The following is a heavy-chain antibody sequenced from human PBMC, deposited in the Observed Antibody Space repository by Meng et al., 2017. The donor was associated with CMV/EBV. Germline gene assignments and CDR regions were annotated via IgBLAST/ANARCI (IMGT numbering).Heavy chain of an antibody. CDR2: ISSSGSTI. D-gene: IGHD1-26*01. CDR1: GFTFSDYY. Sequence: GGSLRLSCAASGFTFSDYYMSWIRQAPGKGLEWVSYISSSGSTIYYADSVKGRFTISRDNAKNSLYLQMNSLRAEDTAVYYCAKHAGSYYSYYYYYGMDVWGQGTTVTVSS. J-gene: IGHJ6*02. CDR3: AKHAGSYYSYYYYYGMDV. V-gene: IGHV3-11*04.